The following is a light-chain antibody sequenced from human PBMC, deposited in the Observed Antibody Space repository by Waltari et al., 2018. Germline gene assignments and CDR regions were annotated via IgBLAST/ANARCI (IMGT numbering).Light chain of an antibody. J-gene: IGKJ3*01. CDR2: ATS. Sequence: IQLTQSPSSLSASVGDRVTITCRASQGISSYLAWYQQKPGQVPKLLIYATSTLQTGVPSRFSGSGSGTDFTLTISSLQPEDFATYYCQQSYSTPFTFGPGTKVDIK. CDR1: QGISSY. V-gene: IGKV1-9*01. CDR3: QQSYSTPFT.